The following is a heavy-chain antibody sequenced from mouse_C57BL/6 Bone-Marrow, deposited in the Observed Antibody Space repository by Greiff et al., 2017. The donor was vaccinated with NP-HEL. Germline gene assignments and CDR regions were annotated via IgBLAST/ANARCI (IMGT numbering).Heavy chain of an antibody. Sequence: EVKLMESGGGLVQPGGSLKLSCAASGFTFSDYGMAWVRQAPRKGPEWVAFISNLAYSIYYADTVTGRFTISRENAKNTLYLEMSSLRSEDTAMYYCARQGDYYDYDAFAYWGQGTLVTVSA. CDR3: ARQGDYYDYDAFAY. D-gene: IGHD2-4*01. CDR2: ISNLAYSI. CDR1: GFTFSDYG. J-gene: IGHJ3*01. V-gene: IGHV5-15*01.